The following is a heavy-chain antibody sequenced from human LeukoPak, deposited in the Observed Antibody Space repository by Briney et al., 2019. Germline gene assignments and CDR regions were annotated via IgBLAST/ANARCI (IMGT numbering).Heavy chain of an antibody. J-gene: IGHJ2*01. D-gene: IGHD1-20*01. CDR3: VTDRARLFWYFDL. CDR2: INPNSGGT. V-gene: IGHV1-2*02. CDR1: GYTFTGYY. Sequence: GASVKVSCKASGYTFTGYYMHWVRQAPGQGLEWMGWINPNSGGTNYAQKFQGRVTMTRDTSISTAYMELSSLRSEDTAVYYCVTDRARLFWYFDLWGRGTLVTVSS.